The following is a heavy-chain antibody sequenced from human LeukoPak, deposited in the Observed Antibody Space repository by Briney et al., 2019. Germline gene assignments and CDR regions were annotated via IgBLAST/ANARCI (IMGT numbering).Heavy chain of an antibody. CDR3: ARGSSGWYVDY. J-gene: IGHJ4*02. Sequence: ASVKVSCKASGYTFTGYYMRWVRQAPGQGLEWMGWISAYNGNTNYAQKLQGRVTMTTDTSTSTAYMELRSLRSDDTAVYYCARGSSGWYVDYWGQGTLVTVSS. CDR1: GYTFTGYY. CDR2: ISAYNGNT. D-gene: IGHD6-19*01. V-gene: IGHV1-18*04.